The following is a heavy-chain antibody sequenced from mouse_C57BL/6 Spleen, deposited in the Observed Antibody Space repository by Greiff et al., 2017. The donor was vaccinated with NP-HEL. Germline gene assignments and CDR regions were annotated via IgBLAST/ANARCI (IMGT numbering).Heavy chain of an antibody. V-gene: IGHV1-69*01. D-gene: IGHD1-1*01. CDR1: GYTFTSYW. Sequence: QVQLQQPGAELVMPGASVKLSCKASGYTFTSYWMHWVKQRPGQGLEWIGEIDPSDSYTNYNQKFKGKSTLTVDKSSSTAYMQLSSLASEDSAVYYCAGTTVVATHWYFDVWGTGTTVTVSS. CDR3: AGTTVVATHWYFDV. J-gene: IGHJ1*03. CDR2: IDPSDSYT.